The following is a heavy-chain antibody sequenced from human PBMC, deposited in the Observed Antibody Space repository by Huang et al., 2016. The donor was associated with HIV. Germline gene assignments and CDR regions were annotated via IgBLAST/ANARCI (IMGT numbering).Heavy chain of an antibody. CDR2: INHSGNN. V-gene: IGHV4-34*02. CDR3: ARRYNSRRDY. Sequence: QVQLEQWGAGLLKASETLSLTCAVYGGSFSGYYWNWLRQAPGKGLEWVGEINHSGNNNYNPSIKSGVNMSVDTSKSQFSLYLTALSAADTGTYFCARRYNSRRDYWGRGTLVTVNS. CDR1: GGSFSGYY. D-gene: IGHD3-22*01. J-gene: IGHJ4*02.